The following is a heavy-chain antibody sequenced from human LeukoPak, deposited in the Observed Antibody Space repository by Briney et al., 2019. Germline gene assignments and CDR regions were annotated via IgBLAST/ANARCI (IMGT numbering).Heavy chain of an antibody. V-gene: IGHV3-21*01. Sequence: GGSLRLSCAASGFTFSSYAMSWVRQAPGKGLEWVSSISSSSSYIYYADSVKGRFTISRDNAKNSLYLQMNSLRAEDTAVYYCARVPNSSTGYWGQGTLVTVSS. J-gene: IGHJ4*02. D-gene: IGHD6-19*01. CDR3: ARVPNSSTGY. CDR2: ISSSSSYI. CDR1: GFTFSSYA.